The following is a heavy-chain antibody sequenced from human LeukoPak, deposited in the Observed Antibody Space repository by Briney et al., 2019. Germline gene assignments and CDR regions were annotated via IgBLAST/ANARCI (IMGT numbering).Heavy chain of an antibody. CDR3: ASRGYSYGYDDY. CDR2: IYYSGST. D-gene: IGHD5-18*01. CDR1: GGSISSYY. J-gene: IGHJ4*02. Sequence: PSETLSLTCTVSGGSISSYYWSWIRQPPGKGLEWIGYIYYSGSTNYNPSLKSRVTISVDTSKNQFSLKLSSVTAADTAVYYCASRGYSYGYDDYWGQGTLVTVSA. V-gene: IGHV4-59*01.